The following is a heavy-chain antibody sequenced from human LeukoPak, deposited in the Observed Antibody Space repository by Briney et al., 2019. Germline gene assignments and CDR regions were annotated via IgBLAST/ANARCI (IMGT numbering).Heavy chain of an antibody. D-gene: IGHD1-26*01. CDR2: ILYVGSNK. Sequence: GGSLRLSCAASGFTFSTYAMHWVRRAPGKGLEWVAIILYVGSNKFCADSMKVRFTISRDNSKNTLYLQMDSLRGEDTAVYYGARDSDSGSYFGYWGQGTLVTVSS. J-gene: IGHJ4*02. CDR1: GFTFSTYA. V-gene: IGHV3-30-3*01. CDR3: ARDSDSGSYFGY.